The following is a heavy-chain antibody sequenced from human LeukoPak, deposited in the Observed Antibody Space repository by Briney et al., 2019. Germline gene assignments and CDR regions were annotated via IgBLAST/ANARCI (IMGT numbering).Heavy chain of an antibody. Sequence: GGSLRLSCAASGLTFSRYGLHWVRQAPGKGLEWVAVISFDGSNKYYADSVKGRFTISRDNSKNTLYLQMNSLRVEDTAVYSCTGYNWFDPWGQGTLVTVSS. CDR3: TGYNWFDP. V-gene: IGHV3-30-3*01. D-gene: IGHD1-14*01. CDR1: GLTFSRYG. J-gene: IGHJ5*02. CDR2: ISFDGSNK.